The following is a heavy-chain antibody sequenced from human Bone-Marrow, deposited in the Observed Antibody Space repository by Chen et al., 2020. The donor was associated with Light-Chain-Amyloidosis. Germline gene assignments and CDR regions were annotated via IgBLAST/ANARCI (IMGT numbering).Heavy chain of an antibody. CDR2: ISWNRNSI. CDR1: GFTLDDYA. J-gene: IGHJ4*02. Sequence: EVQLVESGGGLVQPGGSLRLSCAASGFTLDDYAMHWVRQVPGKGPEWVSSISWNRNSIAYADSVRGRFTISRDNAKNTLYLQMTSLRAEDTALYYCAAGADIRGRGILVTVSS. V-gene: IGHV3-9*01. D-gene: IGHD3-10*01. CDR3: AAGADI.